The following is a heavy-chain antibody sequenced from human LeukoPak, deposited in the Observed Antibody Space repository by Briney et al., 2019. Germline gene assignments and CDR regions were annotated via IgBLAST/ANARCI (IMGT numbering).Heavy chain of an antibody. V-gene: IGHV3-21*01. D-gene: IGHD3-22*01. CDR1: GFTFSRYS. CDR2: ISISSNYI. CDR3: ARPYYYDSSGYLPPTYYFDY. J-gene: IGHJ4*02. Sequence: GGSLRLSCAASGFTFSRYSLNWVRQAPGKGLEWVSSISISSNYIYYTDSAKGRFTISRDNAKNSLYLQMNSLRAEDTAVYYCARPYYYDSSGYLPPTYYFDYWGQGTLVTVSS.